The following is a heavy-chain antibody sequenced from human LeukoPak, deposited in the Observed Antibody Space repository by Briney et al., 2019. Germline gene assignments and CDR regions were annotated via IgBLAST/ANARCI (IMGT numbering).Heavy chain of an antibody. Sequence: GGSLRLSCAASGFTFSSYAMSFFRKAPATGMECISIIRSKGYGGATEYAASVKDRFTMSRDESKGIAYLQMDSLKTEDTAVYYCARNWGSGSFDYWGQGTLVTVSS. V-gene: IGHV3-49*03. J-gene: IGHJ4*02. CDR3: ARNWGSGSFDY. D-gene: IGHD7-27*01. CDR2: IRSKGYGGAT. CDR1: GFTFSSYA.